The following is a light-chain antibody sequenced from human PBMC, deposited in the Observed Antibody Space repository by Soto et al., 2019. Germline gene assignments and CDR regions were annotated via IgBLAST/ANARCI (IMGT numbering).Light chain of an antibody. CDR2: KAS. J-gene: IGKJ1*01. CDR3: QHYNSYSEA. V-gene: IGKV1-5*03. CDR1: QTISSW. Sequence: DIQMTQSPSTLSVSVGERVTITCRASQTISSWLAWYQQKPGKAPKLLIYKASTLKSGVPSRFSGSGSGTEFTLTISSLQPDDFATYYCQHYNSYSEAFGQGTKVDTK.